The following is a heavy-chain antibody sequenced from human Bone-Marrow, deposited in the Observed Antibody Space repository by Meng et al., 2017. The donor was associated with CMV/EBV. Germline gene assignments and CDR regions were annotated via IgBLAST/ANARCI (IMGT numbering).Heavy chain of an antibody. CDR2: IESYSDGGTT. CDR3: TTDMAETITNVGGVITYFDH. J-gene: IGHJ4*02. V-gene: IGHV3-15*04. CDR1: GFTFSSAC. D-gene: IGHD3-3*01. Sequence: GESLKISCAASGFTFSSACMSWVRQVPGKGREWVGRIESYSDGGTTEYAAHVKGRFTISRDDSKKRLYLHMNSLKTEDTAVYNCTTDMAETITNVGGVITYFDHWGQGTLVTVSS.